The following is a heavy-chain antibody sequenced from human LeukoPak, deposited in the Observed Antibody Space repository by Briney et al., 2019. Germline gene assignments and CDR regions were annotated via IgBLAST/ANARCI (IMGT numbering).Heavy chain of an antibody. Sequence: QPGGSLRLSCVASGFTLNTNAVSWARQTPGKGLEWVSGISASGIGTHYADSVKGRFAISRDISNNTVFRQLDNRRPEDTAVYDCPKMPDTEVSGTLGYYLDHWGQGTRVAVSA. V-gene: IGHV3-23*01. CDR3: PKMPDTEVSGTLGYYLDH. J-gene: IGHJ4*02. CDR1: GFTLNTNA. D-gene: IGHD6-13*01. CDR2: ISASGIGT.